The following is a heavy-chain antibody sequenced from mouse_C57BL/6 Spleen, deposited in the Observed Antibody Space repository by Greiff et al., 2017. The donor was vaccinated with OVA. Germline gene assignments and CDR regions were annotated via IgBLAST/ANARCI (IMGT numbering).Heavy chain of an antibody. J-gene: IGHJ2*01. D-gene: IGHD2-4*01. CDR1: GYSITSGYY. Sequence: EVKLQESGPGLVKPSQSLSLTCSVTGYSITSGYYWNWIRQFPGNKLEWMGYISYDGSNNYNPSLKNRISITRDTSKNQFFLKLNSVTTEDTATYYCARYDFLDYWGQGTTLTVSS. CDR3: ARYDFLDY. V-gene: IGHV3-6*01. CDR2: ISYDGSN.